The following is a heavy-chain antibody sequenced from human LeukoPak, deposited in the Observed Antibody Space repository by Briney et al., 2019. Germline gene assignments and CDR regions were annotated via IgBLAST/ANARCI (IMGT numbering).Heavy chain of an antibody. CDR2: ISGSGGST. D-gene: IGHD6-13*01. J-gene: IGHJ4*02. CDR1: GFTFSSYA. Sequence: GGSLRLSCAASGFTFSSYAMSWVRQAPGKGLEWVSAISGSGGSTYYADSVKGRFTISRDNSKNTLYLQMSSLRAEDTAVYYCATRGIAAAGSDYWGQGTLVTVSS. CDR3: ATRGIAAAGSDY. V-gene: IGHV3-23*01.